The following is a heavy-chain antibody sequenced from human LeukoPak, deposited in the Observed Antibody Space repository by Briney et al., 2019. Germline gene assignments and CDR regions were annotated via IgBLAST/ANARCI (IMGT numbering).Heavy chain of an antibody. CDR1: GFTFSSYA. CDR3: ANRGVPAAFDY. D-gene: IGHD2-2*01. CDR2: ISGSGGNT. V-gene: IGHV3-23*01. J-gene: IGHJ4*02. Sequence: GGSLRLSCAASGFTFSSYAMSWVRQAPWKGLEWVSAISGSGGNTYYADSVKGRFTISRDNSKNTLYLQMNSLRAEDTAVYYCANRGVPAAFDYWGQGTLVTVSS.